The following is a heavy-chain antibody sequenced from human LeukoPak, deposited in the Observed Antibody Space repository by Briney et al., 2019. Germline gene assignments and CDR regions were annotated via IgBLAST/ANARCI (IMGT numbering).Heavy chain of an antibody. Sequence: SETLSLTCAVYGGSFSGYYWSWIRQPAGKGLEWIGRIYTSGSTNYNPSLKSRVTISVDTSKNQFSLKLSSVTAADTAVYYCARASSSAFDYWGQGTLVTVSS. CDR2: IYTSGST. CDR3: ARASSSAFDY. J-gene: IGHJ4*02. V-gene: IGHV4-59*10. CDR1: GGSFSGYY. D-gene: IGHD6-13*01.